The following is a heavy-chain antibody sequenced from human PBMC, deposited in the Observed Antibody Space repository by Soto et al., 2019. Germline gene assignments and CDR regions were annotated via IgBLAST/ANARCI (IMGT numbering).Heavy chain of an antibody. Sequence: QVQLVQSGAEVKKPGSSVKVSCKASGGTFSSYTISWVRQAPGQGLEWMGRIIPILGIANYARKFQGRVTINADKSSSTAYVELSSLRSEDTAVYYCAREDCSGGSCYPGQHWGQGTLVTVSS. D-gene: IGHD2-15*01. CDR3: AREDCSGGSCYPGQH. CDR1: GGTFSSYT. J-gene: IGHJ1*01. CDR2: IIPILGIA. V-gene: IGHV1-69*08.